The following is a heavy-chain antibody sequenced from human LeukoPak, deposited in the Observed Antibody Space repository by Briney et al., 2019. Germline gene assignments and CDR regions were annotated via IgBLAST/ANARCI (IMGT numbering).Heavy chain of an antibody. CDR3: ARANGGGLDY. CDR1: GYTFTSYY. CDR2: IHPTDGST. Sequence: ASVKVSCKASGYTFTSYYMHWVRQAPGQGLEWLGIIHPTDGSTSYTQKIQGRVTMTRDTATGTVYLELSSLRSEDTAVYWCARANGGGLDYWGQGTLITVSS. V-gene: IGHV1-46*01. D-gene: IGHD3-10*01. J-gene: IGHJ4*02.